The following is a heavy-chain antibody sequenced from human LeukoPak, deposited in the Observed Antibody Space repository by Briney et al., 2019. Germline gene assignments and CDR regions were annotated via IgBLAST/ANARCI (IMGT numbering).Heavy chain of an antibody. CDR1: GFTFSSYA. CDR2: ISYDGSNK. CDR3: ARDGETYRQLYYFDY. D-gene: IGHD3-3*01. Sequence: PGGSLRLSCAASGFTFSSYAMHRVRQAPSKGLEWVAVISYDGSNKYYADSVKGRFTISRDNSKNTLYLQMNSLRAEDTAVYYCARDGETYRQLYYFDYWGQGTLVTVSS. V-gene: IGHV3-30-3*01. J-gene: IGHJ4*02.